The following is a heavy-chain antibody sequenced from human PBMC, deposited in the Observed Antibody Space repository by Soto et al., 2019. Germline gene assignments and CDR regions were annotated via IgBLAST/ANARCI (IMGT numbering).Heavy chain of an antibody. D-gene: IGHD3-9*01. CDR3: ASRHHIVTGYRIPYYYYGMDV. V-gene: IGHV3-30*03. J-gene: IGHJ6*02. Sequence: QVQLVESGGGVVQPGKSLRLSCAASGFTLNSYGIHWVRQAPGKGLEWVAVISHDGSNKHYADSVKGRFTISRDNSKNTLYLQMNSLRAEDTAVYYCASRHHIVTGYRIPYYYYGMDVWGQGTTFTVSS. CDR2: ISHDGSNK. CDR1: GFTLNSYG.